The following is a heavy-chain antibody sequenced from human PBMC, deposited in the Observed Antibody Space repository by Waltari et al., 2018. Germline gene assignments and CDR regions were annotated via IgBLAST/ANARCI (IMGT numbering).Heavy chain of an antibody. Sequence: QVQLVQSGAEVKKPGSSVKVSCKASGGDLSSYVVNWVRQAPGQGLEWMGAIIPIFGTTHTAERFQGRLTITADGSTSTVYMELSSLRREDTAVYYCARSGNSAGLSLVYWGQGTLVTVSS. J-gene: IGHJ4*02. D-gene: IGHD2-8*01. CDR3: ARSGNSAGLSLVY. CDR2: IIPIFGTT. V-gene: IGHV1-69*01. CDR1: GGDLSSYV.